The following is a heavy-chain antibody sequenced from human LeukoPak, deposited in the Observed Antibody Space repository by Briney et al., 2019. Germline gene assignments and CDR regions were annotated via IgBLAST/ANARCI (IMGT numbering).Heavy chain of an antibody. Sequence: PGGSLRLSCTASGFPFSDYSMDWFRQAPGKGPEWVSYLSTNDRTIYYADSVKGRFTISRGNAKNSLYLQMNSLRVEDTAVYYCARGLLRSFVSDYWGQGTLVTVSS. CDR1: GFPFSDYS. V-gene: IGHV3-48*04. CDR3: ARGLLRSFVSDY. J-gene: IGHJ4*02. CDR2: LSTNDRTI.